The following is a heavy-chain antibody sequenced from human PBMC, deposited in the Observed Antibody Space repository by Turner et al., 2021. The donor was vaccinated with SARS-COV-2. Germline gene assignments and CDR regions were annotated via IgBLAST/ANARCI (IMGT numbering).Heavy chain of an antibody. CDR3: ARSWGGILTGYSFDP. D-gene: IGHD3-9*01. J-gene: IGHJ5*02. V-gene: IGHV4-34*01. Sequence: QVQLQQWGAGLLKPSETLSPTCAVYGGSFSGYYWSWIRQPPGKGLEWIGEINHSGSTNYNPSLKSRVTISVDTSKNQFSLKLSSVTAADTAVYYCARSWGGILTGYSFDPWGQGTLVTVSS. CDR1: GGSFSGYY. CDR2: INHSGST.